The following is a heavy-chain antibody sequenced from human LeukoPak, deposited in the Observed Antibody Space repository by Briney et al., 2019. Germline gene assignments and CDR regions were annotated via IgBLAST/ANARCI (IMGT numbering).Heavy chain of an antibody. D-gene: IGHD1-1*01. CDR3: AREGTVLDP. Sequence: ETLSLTCTVSGGSISTSNYYWGWIRQPPGKGLEWVSSISSSSSYIYYADSVKGRFTISRDNAKNSLYLQMNSLRAEDTAVYYCAREGTVLDPWGQGTLVTVSS. J-gene: IGHJ5*02. CDR1: GGSISTSNYY. CDR2: ISSSSSYI. V-gene: IGHV3-21*01.